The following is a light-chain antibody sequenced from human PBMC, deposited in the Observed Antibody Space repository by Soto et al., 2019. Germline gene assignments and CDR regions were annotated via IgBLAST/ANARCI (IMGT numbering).Light chain of an antibody. CDR2: LGS. V-gene: IGKV2-28*01. CDR1: QSLLHSNGYYY. Sequence: DIVMTQSPLSLPVTPGEPASISCRSSQSLLHSNGYYYLDWYLQKPGQSPQLLIYLGSNRASGVPDRFSGSGSGTDFTLKISRVEAEDVEVYYCMQALQTRTFGQGTKVDIK. J-gene: IGKJ1*01. CDR3: MQALQTRT.